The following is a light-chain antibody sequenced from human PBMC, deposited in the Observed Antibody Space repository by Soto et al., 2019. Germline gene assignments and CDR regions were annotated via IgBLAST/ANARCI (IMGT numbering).Light chain of an antibody. CDR2: KAS. V-gene: IGKV1-5*03. CDR3: RQYNTYPIT. Sequence: DIQMTQSPSTLSASVGDRVTITCRASQSISSWLAWYQQKPGRAPKLLIYKASSLQSGVPSRFSGGGSGTEFTLTISSLQPDDFATYYCRQYNTYPITFGQGTRLEIK. CDR1: QSISSW. J-gene: IGKJ5*01.